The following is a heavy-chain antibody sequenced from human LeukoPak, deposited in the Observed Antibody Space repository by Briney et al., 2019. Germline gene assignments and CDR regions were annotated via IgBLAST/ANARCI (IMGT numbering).Heavy chain of an antibody. J-gene: IGHJ4*02. Sequence: PSETLSLTCTVSGGSIRNYYWSWIRQPPGKGLEWIGYIYYSGSTNYNPSLKSRVIISGDTSKNQFSLKLSSVTAADTAVYYCARTGWFGESYYFDYWGQGTLVTVSS. CDR3: ARTGWFGESYYFDY. CDR2: IYYSGST. D-gene: IGHD3-10*01. CDR1: GGSIRNYY. V-gene: IGHV4-59*08.